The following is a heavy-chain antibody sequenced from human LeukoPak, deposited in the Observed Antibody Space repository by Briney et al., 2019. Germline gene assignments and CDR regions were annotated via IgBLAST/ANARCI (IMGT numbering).Heavy chain of an antibody. CDR2: INHSGST. Sequence: SETLSLTCAVYGGSFSGYYWSWIREPPGKGLEWIGEINHSGSTNYNPSLKSRVTISVDTSKNQFSLRLSSVTAADTAVYYCARITIFPPVYYYYGMDVWGQGTTVTVSS. CDR3: ARITIFPPVYYYYGMDV. V-gene: IGHV4-34*01. D-gene: IGHD3-9*01. J-gene: IGHJ6*02. CDR1: GGSFSGYY.